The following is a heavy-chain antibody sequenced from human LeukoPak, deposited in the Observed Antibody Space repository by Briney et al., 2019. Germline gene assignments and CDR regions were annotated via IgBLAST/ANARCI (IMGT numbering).Heavy chain of an antibody. CDR2: IYYSGST. V-gene: IGHV4-39*01. D-gene: IGHD4-17*01. J-gene: IGHJ6*03. CDR3: ARQVYGDPSLLYNYYMDV. Sequence: PSETLSLTCTVSGGSISSSSYYWGWIRQPPGKGLEWIGSIYYSGSTYYNPSLKSRVTISVDTSKNQFSLKLSSVTAADTAVYYCARQVYGDPSLLYNYYMDVWGKGTTVTVSS. CDR1: GGSISSSSYY.